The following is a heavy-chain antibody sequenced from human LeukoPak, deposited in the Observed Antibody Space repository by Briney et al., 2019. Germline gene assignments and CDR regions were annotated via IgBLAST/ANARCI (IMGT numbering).Heavy chain of an antibody. D-gene: IGHD3-22*01. CDR3: ATVRYYYDSSGYYYFDY. CDR2: FDPEDGET. J-gene: IGHJ4*02. Sequence: ASVKVSCKVSGYTLTELSMHWVRQAPGKGLEWMGGFDPEDGETIYAQKFQGRVTMIEDTSTDTAYMELSSLRSEDTAVYYCATVRYYYDSSGYYYFDYWGQGTLVTVSS. CDR1: GYTLTELS. V-gene: IGHV1-24*01.